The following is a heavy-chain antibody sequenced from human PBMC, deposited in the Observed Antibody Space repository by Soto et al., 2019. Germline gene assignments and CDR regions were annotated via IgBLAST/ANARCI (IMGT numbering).Heavy chain of an antibody. V-gene: IGHV3-30-3*01. CDR1: GFTFSSYA. J-gene: IGHJ6*02. D-gene: IGHD3-9*01. CDR3: ARDGSPPDYYDILTGYSPHSAHYYYGMDV. Sequence: GGSLRLSCAASGFTFSSYAMHWVRQAPGKGLEWVAVISYDGSNKYYADSVKGRFTISRDNAKNTLYLQMNSLRAEDTAVYYCARDGSPPDYYDILTGYSPHSAHYYYGMDVWSQGTTVTVSS. CDR2: ISYDGSNK.